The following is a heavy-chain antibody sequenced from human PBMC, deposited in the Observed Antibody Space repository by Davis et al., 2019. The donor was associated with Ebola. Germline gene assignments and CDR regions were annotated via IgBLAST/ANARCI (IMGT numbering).Heavy chain of an antibody. CDR2: IYHSGST. CDR1: GGSISSGGYS. CDR3: ARAVVPAAMPLNWFDP. Sequence: PSETLSLTCAVSGGSISSGGYSWSWIRQPPGKGLEWIGYIYHSGSTYYNPSLKSRVTISVDRSKNQFSLKLSSVTAAGTAVYYCARAVVPAAMPLNWFDPWGQGTLVTVSS. D-gene: IGHD2-2*01. J-gene: IGHJ5*02. V-gene: IGHV4-30-2*01.